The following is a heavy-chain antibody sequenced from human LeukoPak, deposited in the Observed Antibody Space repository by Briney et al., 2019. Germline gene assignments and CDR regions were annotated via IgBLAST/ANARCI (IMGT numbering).Heavy chain of an antibody. CDR3: ASWYSSGWYRDY. V-gene: IGHV4-39*01. CDR1: GFTFSSYW. CDR2: IYYSGST. Sequence: PGGSLRLSCAASGFTFSSYWMSWVRQPPGKGLEWIGSIYYSGSTYYNPSLKSRVTISVDTSKNQFSLKLSSVTAADTAVYYCASWYSSGWYRDYWGQGTLVTVSS. D-gene: IGHD6-19*01. J-gene: IGHJ4*02.